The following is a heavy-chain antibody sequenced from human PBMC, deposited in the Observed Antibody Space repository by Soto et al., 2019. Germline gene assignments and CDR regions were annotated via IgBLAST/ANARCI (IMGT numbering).Heavy chain of an antibody. CDR1: GFTFSSYA. J-gene: IGHJ6*02. Sequence: GGSLRFSCAASGFTFSSYAMHWVRQAPGKGLEWVAVISYDGSNKYYADSVKGRFTISRDNSKNTLYLQMNSLRAEDTAVYYCARPLEDIVAMSWDYYYYGMDVWGQGTTVTVSS. V-gene: IGHV3-30-3*01. CDR2: ISYDGSNK. D-gene: IGHD5-12*01. CDR3: ARPLEDIVAMSWDYYYYGMDV.